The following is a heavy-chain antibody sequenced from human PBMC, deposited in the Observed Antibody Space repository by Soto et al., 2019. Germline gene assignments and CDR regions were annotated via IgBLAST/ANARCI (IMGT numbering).Heavy chain of an antibody. CDR3: SGCSGGACHQNYGMDV. CDR1: GFTFSSCT. V-gene: IGHV3-21*01. Sequence: EVHLVESGGGLVKPGGSLRLSCAVSGFTFSSCTMNWVRQAPGKGLEWVSSISPSTSHIYYADSVKGRFTISSYNAKNLAFLQIHSPRAEDTSVYYCSGCSGGACHQNYGMDVWGQGTTVTVSS. J-gene: IGHJ6*02. CDR2: ISPSTSHI. D-gene: IGHD2-15*01.